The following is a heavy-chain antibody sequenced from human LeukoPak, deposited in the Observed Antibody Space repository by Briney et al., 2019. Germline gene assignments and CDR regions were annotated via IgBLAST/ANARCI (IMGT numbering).Heavy chain of an antibody. CDR2: IRYDGRNK. Sequence: GGSLRLSCAASGFTFSSYGMHWVRQAPGKGLEWVAFIRYDGRNKYYADSVKGRVTISRDNSKNTLYLKMNSLRAEDTAVYYCAKAQFPYYSDGSGYPLDYWGQGTLVTVSS. V-gene: IGHV3-30*02. D-gene: IGHD3-22*01. CDR3: AKAQFPYYSDGSGYPLDY. J-gene: IGHJ4*02. CDR1: GFTFSSYG.